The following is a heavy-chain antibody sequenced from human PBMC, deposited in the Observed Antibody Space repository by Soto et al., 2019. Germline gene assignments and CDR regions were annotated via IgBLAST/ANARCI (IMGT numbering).Heavy chain of an antibody. CDR2: ISGSNNNI. CDR3: ASERLCGADCYFFDN. D-gene: IGHD2-21*02. J-gene: IGHJ4*02. Sequence: GGSLRLSCAASGFTLINYEMNWGRQAPGKGLEWISKISGSNNNIYYADSVRGRFTISRDNAKNSLYLQMNSLRAEDTAIYYCASERLCGADCYFFDNWGQGTQVTVSS. V-gene: IGHV3-48*03. CDR1: GFTLINYE.